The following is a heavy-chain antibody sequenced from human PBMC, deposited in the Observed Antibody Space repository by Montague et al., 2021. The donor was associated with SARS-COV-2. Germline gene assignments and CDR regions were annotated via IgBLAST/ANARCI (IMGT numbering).Heavy chain of an antibody. CDR3: VRDHPYGGPRGSYDI. Sequence: SETLSLTCTVSGGSITGYYWSWLRRSPGKGLEWIAYIYYSGAVNYNPSLGSRVTISTDTSKNQLSLKVNSVTAADTAVYYCVRDHPYGGPRGSYDIWGQGTVVTVSS. CDR2: IYYSGAV. D-gene: IGHD4-23*01. J-gene: IGHJ3*02. CDR1: GGSITGYY. V-gene: IGHV4-59*01.